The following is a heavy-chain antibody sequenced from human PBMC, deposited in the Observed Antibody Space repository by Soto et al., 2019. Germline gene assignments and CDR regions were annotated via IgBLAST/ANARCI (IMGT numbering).Heavy chain of an antibody. D-gene: IGHD1-26*01. Sequence: TGGSLRLSCAASGFTFSSYAMSWVRQAPGKGLEWVSTISGSGGSTYYADSVKGRFTISRDNSRNTLYLQMNSLRAGDTAVYYCAKVWRVGANGVDYWGQGTLVTVSS. CDR1: GFTFSSYA. CDR3: AKVWRVGANGVDY. J-gene: IGHJ4*02. CDR2: ISGSGGST. V-gene: IGHV3-23*01.